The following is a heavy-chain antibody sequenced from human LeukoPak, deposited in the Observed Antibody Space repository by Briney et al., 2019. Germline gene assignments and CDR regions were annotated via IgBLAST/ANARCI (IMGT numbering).Heavy chain of an antibody. CDR3: ARGRSNYRY. D-gene: IGHD1-26*01. CDR2: IYYSGTT. Sequence: SETLSLTCTVSGGSISSYYWSWIRQPPGKGLEWIGYIYYSGTTNYNPSLKSRVTISVDTSKSQFSLRLSSVTAADTAVYYCARGRSNYRYWGQGTLVTVSS. V-gene: IGHV4-59*01. J-gene: IGHJ4*02. CDR1: GGSISSYY.